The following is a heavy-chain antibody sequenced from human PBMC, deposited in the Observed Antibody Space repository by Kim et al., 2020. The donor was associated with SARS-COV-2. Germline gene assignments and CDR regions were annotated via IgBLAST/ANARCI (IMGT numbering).Heavy chain of an antibody. Sequence: SETLSLTCAVYGGSFSGYYWSWIRQPPGKGLEWIGEINHSGSTNYNPSLKSRVTISVDTSKNQFSLKLSSVTAADTAVYYCAAQLRYFDWSRRRSFDYWGQGTLVTVSS. V-gene: IGHV4-34*01. J-gene: IGHJ4*02. CDR2: INHSGST. CDR1: GGSFSGYY. CDR3: AAQLRYFDWSRRRSFDY. D-gene: IGHD3-9*01.